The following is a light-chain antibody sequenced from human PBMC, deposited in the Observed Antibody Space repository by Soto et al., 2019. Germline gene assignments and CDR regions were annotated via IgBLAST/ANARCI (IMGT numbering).Light chain of an antibody. Sequence: QTVVTQEPSVSVSPGGTVTLTCGLSSGSVSTSYYPSWYHQTPGQAPRTLIYSTNTRSSGVPDRFSGSILGNKAALTITGAQADDESDYYCVLYMGSGIWVFGGGTKLTVL. CDR2: STN. CDR3: VLYMGSGIWV. CDR1: SGSVSTSYY. J-gene: IGLJ3*02. V-gene: IGLV8-61*01.